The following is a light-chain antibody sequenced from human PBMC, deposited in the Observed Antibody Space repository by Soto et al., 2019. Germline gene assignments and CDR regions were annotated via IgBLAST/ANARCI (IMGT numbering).Light chain of an antibody. J-gene: IGKJ2*01. CDR2: KAS. CDR3: QQYNSYSYT. CDR1: QSISSW. V-gene: IGKV1-5*03. Sequence: DIQMTQSPSTLSASVGDRVTITCRASQSISSWFAWYQQKPGKAPKLLIYKASSLDSGVPSRFSGSGSGTEFTLTISSLQPDDFATYYCQQYNSYSYTFGQGTKLEIK.